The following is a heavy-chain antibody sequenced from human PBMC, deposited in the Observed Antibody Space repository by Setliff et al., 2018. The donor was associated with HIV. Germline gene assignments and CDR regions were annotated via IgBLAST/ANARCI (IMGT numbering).Heavy chain of an antibody. CDR3: TREGRGDPAMATTRIDY. Sequence: SETLSLTCAVYVESFSGFYWNWIRQPPGKGLEWIGEINHSGSTNYNPSLKSRVTISLDTSKTHFFLNLTSVTDADTAFYFCTREGRGDPAMATTRIDYWGQGKLVTVSS. D-gene: IGHD1-1*01. V-gene: IGHV4-34*01. J-gene: IGHJ4*02. CDR2: INHSGST. CDR1: VESFSGFY.